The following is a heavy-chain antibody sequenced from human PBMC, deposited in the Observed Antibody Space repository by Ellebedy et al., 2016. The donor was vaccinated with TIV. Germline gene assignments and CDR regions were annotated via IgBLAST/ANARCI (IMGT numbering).Heavy chain of an antibody. Sequence: ASVKVSCXASGGTFSSYAISWVRQAPGQGLEWMGWISGYNGNTNYPQKFQDRVTMTIDRSTSTVYMELRSLRSDDTAVYYCAKESDGSYYGPHFDYWGQGTLVTVSS. CDR3: AKESDGSYYGPHFDY. D-gene: IGHD1-26*01. CDR1: GGTFSSYA. CDR2: ISGYNGNT. V-gene: IGHV1-18*01. J-gene: IGHJ4*02.